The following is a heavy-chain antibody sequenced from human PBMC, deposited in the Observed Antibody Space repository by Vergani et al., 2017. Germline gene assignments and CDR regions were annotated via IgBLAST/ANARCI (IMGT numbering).Heavy chain of an antibody. Sequence: EVQLVESGGGLVKPGGSLSLSCAASGFTFSSYSMNWVRQAPGKGLEWVSSISSSSSYIYYADSVKGRFTISRDNAKNSLYLQMNSLRAEDTAVYYCAGYDSSGYYHKNVGFDYWGQGTLVTVSS. D-gene: IGHD3-22*01. CDR2: ISSSSSYI. J-gene: IGHJ4*02. CDR3: AGYDSSGYYHKNVGFDY. CDR1: GFTFSSYS. V-gene: IGHV3-21*01.